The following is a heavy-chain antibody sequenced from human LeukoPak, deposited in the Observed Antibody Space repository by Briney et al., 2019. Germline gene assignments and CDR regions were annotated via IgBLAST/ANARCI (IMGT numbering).Heavy chain of an antibody. D-gene: IGHD6-13*01. Sequence: GGSLRLSCAASRFTFSSYGMHWVGQAPGKGLEWVAVISYDGSNKYYADSVKGRFTISRDNSKNTLYLQMNSLRAEDTAVYYCSKGQQLPSPFHYWGQGTLVTVSS. CDR1: RFTFSSYG. CDR3: SKGQQLPSPFHY. V-gene: IGHV3-30*18. J-gene: IGHJ4*02. CDR2: ISYDGSNK.